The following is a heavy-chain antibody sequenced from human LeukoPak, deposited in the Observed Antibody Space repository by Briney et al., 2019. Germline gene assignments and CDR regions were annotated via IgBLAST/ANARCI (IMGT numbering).Heavy chain of an antibody. CDR2: IRGNSET. CDR1: GLSFSSFA. D-gene: IGHD6-19*01. Sequence: GGSLRLSCAASGLSFSSFAMSWVRQGPARGLEWVSSIRGNSETFYADSVKGRFTLSSDSSRNTVYFQLNNLRVEDTAIYYCAKASWVSSTDAVRWGQGTLVTVSS. J-gene: IGHJ4*02. V-gene: IGHV3-23*01. CDR3: AKASWVSSTDAVR.